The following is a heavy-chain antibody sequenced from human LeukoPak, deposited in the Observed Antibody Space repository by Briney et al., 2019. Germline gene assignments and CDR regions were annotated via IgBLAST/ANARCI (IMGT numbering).Heavy chain of an antibody. V-gene: IGHV4-59*01. CDR1: GGSINSYY. D-gene: IGHD6-19*01. J-gene: IGHJ4*02. CDR3: ARAGSGWSFDY. Sequence: SETLSLTCTVSGGSINSYYWSWIRQPPGKGLEWIAYIYYSGSTNYNPSLKSRVTISVDTSKNQFSLRLSSVAAADTAVYYCARAGSGWSFDYWGQGTLVTVSS. CDR2: IYYSGST.